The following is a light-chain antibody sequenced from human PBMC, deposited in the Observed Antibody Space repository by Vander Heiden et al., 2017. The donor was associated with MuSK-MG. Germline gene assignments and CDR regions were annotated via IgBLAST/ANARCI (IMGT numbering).Light chain of an antibody. V-gene: IGKV1-12*01. Sequence: PSSVSASVGDRVTITCRASQGIRSYLAWYQQIPGKAPKLLIYAASSLQSGVPSRFSGSGSGTDFTLTISSLQPEDFATYYCQQDNSFPRTFGQGTKVEIK. J-gene: IGKJ1*01. CDR1: QGIRSY. CDR3: QQDNSFPRT. CDR2: AAS.